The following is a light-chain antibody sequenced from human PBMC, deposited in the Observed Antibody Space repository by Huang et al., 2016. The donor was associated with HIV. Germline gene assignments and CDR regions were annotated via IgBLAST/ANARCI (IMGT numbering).Light chain of an antibody. CDR1: QSISHW. CDR2: KAS. V-gene: IGKV1-5*03. Sequence: DIQMTQSPSTLSASVGDRVTITCRASQSISHWLAWYQQKPGKAPNLLVYKASTLESGGPSRFSGSGSGTEFTLTISSLQPDDFATYYCQQYRDYSPYTFGQGTKLEIK. J-gene: IGKJ2*01. CDR3: QQYRDYSPYT.